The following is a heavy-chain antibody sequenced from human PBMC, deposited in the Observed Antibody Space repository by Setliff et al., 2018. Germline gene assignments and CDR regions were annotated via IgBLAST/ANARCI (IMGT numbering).Heavy chain of an antibody. Sequence: PSETLSLTCRVSGGSISSVNYYWGLIRQPPGKGLEWVATIYYSGSTYSNPSLKSRLIISVDAPDNQFSVKLSSVTAADTAVYYCARHKSNGSGSYPSLYMDVWGKGIMVTVSS. CDR3: ARHKSNGSGSYPSLYMDV. J-gene: IGHJ6*03. CDR2: IYYSGST. D-gene: IGHD3-10*01. CDR1: GGSISSVNYY. V-gene: IGHV4-39*01.